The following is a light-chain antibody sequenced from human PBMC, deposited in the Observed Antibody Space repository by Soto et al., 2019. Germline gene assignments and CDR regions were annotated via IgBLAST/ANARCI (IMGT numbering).Light chain of an antibody. V-gene: IGKV1-12*01. CDR3: QQRSDWPPWT. Sequence: DIQMTQSPSSVSASVGDRVTITCRASQGINNWLAWYQQKPGKAPKLLIYDASNLETGVPSRFSGSGSGTDFTLTISSLEPEDFAVYYCQQRSDWPPWTFGQGTKVDIK. CDR1: QGINNW. J-gene: IGKJ1*01. CDR2: DAS.